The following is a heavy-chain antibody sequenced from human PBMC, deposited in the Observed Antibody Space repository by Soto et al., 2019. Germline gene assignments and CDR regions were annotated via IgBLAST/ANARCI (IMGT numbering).Heavy chain of an antibody. V-gene: IGHV3-9*01. CDR3: AKDTSTSYYGMDV. D-gene: IGHD2-2*01. CDR2: ISWNSGSI. J-gene: IGHJ6*02. CDR1: GFTFDDYA. Sequence: PGGSLRLSCAASGFTFDDYAMHWVRQAPGKGLEWVSGISWNSGSIGYADSVKGRFTISRDNAKNSLYLQMNSLRAENTALYYCAKDTSTSYYGMDVWGQGTTVTVSS.